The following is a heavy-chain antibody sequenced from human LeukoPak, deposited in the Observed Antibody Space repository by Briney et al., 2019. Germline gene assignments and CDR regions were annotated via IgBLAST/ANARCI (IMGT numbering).Heavy chain of an antibody. J-gene: IGHJ4*02. CDR2: ISWDGGST. CDR1: GFTFDDYA. CDR3: AKDSTPMATGYFDY. V-gene: IGHV3-43D*03. D-gene: IGHD5-18*01. Sequence: PGGSLRLSCAASGFTFDDYAMHWVRQAPGKGLEWVSLISWDGGSTYYADSVKGRFTISRDNSKNSLYLQMNSLRAEDTALYYCAKDSTPMATGYFDYWGRGTLVTVSS.